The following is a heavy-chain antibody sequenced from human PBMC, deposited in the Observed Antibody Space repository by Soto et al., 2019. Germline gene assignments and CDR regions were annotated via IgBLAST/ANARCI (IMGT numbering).Heavy chain of an antibody. J-gene: IGHJ3*02. CDR2: IDTSSSLI. D-gene: IGHD7-27*01. V-gene: IGHV3-48*02. CDR3: ARDFLTGDAREAFDI. Sequence: EAQLVESGGGLVQPGGSLRLSCVASGFNFRSYSLSWVRQAPGKGLEWIAYIDTSSSLIYYADSVEGRFAISRDNAKNSLYLQVASLRDEDTALYYCARDFLTGDAREAFDIWGQGTMVTVSS. CDR1: GFNFRSYS.